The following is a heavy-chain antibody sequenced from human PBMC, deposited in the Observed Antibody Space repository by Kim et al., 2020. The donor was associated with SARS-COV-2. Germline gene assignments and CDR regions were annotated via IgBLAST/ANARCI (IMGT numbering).Heavy chain of an antibody. CDR2: ITSDGRT. CDR1: GFTVSATH. Sequence: GGSLRLSCTASGFTVSATHIDWVRQAPGQGLERVSDITSDGRTYYADSVEGRFTLSRDSAKNTVYLQMDSLRDDDTAVYYCARAPPGYGGFDYWGQGTLVTVSS. J-gene: IGHJ4*02. CDR3: ARAPPGYGGFDY. V-gene: IGHV3-53*05. D-gene: IGHD4-17*01.